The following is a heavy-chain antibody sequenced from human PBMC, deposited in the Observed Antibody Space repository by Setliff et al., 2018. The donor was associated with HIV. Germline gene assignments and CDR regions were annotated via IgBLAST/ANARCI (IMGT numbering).Heavy chain of an antibody. Sequence: PSETLSLTCTVSGGSITRTPYYWGWIRQPPGKGLEWIGSIYHTGITYDNPSLKSRVTISLDTSKNQFSLNLTSVTAADTAVYYCARVDRCSGGSCYFIDYWGQGTLVTVSS. CDR3: ARVDRCSGGSCYFIDY. V-gene: IGHV4-39*01. J-gene: IGHJ4*02. CDR1: GGSITRTPYY. CDR2: IYHTGIT. D-gene: IGHD2-15*01.